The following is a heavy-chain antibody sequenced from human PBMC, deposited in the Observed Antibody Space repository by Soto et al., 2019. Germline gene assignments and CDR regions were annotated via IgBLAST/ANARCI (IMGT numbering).Heavy chain of an antibody. D-gene: IGHD2-15*01. CDR3: GRGIEFGGSFDS. CDR2: IIPIFGTA. Sequence: QVQLVQSGAEVKKPGSSVKVSCKASGGTFSSYAISWVRQAPGQGLEWMGGIIPIFGTANYAQKFQGRVTITADESTGTAYMELSRLRAEDTAVYYCGRGIEFGGSFDSWGQGTLVSVSS. CDR1: GGTFSSYA. J-gene: IGHJ5*01. V-gene: IGHV1-69*12.